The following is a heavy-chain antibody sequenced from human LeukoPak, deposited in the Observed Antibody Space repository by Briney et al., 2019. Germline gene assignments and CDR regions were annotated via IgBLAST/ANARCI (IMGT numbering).Heavy chain of an antibody. J-gene: IGHJ4*02. CDR3: ARGITMVRGSGLDY. CDR1: GFTFSSYW. CDR2: INSDGSGT. V-gene: IGHV3-74*01. Sequence: PGGSLRLSCAASGFTFSSYWMHWVRQAPGKGLVWVSRINSDGSGTSYADSVKGRFTISRDNAKNTLYLQMNSLRAEDTAVYYCARGITMVRGSGLDYWGQGTLVTVSS. D-gene: IGHD3-10*01.